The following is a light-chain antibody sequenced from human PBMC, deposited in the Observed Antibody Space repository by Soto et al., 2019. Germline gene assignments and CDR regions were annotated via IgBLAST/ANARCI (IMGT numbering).Light chain of an antibody. Sequence: QSVLTQPPSASGTPGQRVTISCSGSSSNIGSNAVNWYQLLPGTAPKLLIYSNDRRPSGVPDRFSGSKSGTSASLAISGLQSEDEAHYYCAAWDDTLNGVVFGGGTKLTVL. CDR3: AAWDDTLNGVV. CDR2: SND. V-gene: IGLV1-44*01. J-gene: IGLJ2*01. CDR1: SSNIGSNA.